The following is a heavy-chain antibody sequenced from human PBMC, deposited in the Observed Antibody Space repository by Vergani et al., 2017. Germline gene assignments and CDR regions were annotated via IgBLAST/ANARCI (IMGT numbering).Heavy chain of an antibody. J-gene: IGHJ3*02. CDR1: GGSISSGGYY. Sequence: QVQLQESGPGLVKPSQTLSLTCTVSGGSISSGGYYWSWIRQHPGKGLEWIGYIYYSGSTYYNPSLKSRVTISVDTSKNQFSLKLSSVTAADTAVYYCARDRTISYYYGSGSYYAPINAFDIWGQGTMVTVSS. CDR3: ARDRTISYYYGSGSYYAPINAFDI. D-gene: IGHD3-10*01. V-gene: IGHV4-31*03. CDR2: IYYSGST.